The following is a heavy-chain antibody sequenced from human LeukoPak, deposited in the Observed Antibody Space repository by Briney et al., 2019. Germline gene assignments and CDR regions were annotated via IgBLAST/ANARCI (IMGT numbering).Heavy chain of an antibody. D-gene: IGHD3-22*01. CDR2: IYSGGST. J-gene: IGHJ4*02. CDR1: GFTVSSNY. Sequence: GGSLILSCAASGFTVSSNYMSWVRQAPGKGLEWVSVIYSGGSTYYADSVKGRFTISRDNSKNTLYLQMISLRAEDTAVYYCASYDSSGYYFDYWGQGTLVTVSS. V-gene: IGHV3-66*01. CDR3: ASYDSSGYYFDY.